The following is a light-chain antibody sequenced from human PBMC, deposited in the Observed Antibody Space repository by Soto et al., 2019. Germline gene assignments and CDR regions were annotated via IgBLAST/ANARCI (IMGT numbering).Light chain of an antibody. V-gene: IGKV3-11*01. Sequence: EIVLTQSPATLSLSPGETATLSCRASQSVSSSLAWYQQKPGQTPRLLIYDASNRATCITARFSGSGSGTDFTLTVSSLETADFAIYYCQQRSSWPLTFGGGTKVAIK. CDR2: DAS. J-gene: IGKJ4*01. CDR3: QQRSSWPLT. CDR1: QSVSSS.